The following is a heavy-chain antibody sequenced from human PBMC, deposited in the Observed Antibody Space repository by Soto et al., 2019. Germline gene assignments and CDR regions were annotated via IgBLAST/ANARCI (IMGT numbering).Heavy chain of an antibody. CDR3: VRGGGGGLFDQ. J-gene: IGHJ4*02. D-gene: IGHD2-15*01. Sequence: GGSLRLSCAGSGFTFGDSYMSWIRQAPGKGLEWLSYISPGSRYPAYADSVKGRFTISRDNAKRSLYLQMMSLTAEDTAIYYCVRGGGGGLFDQWCQGNRVSVS. CDR1: GFTFGDSY. CDR2: ISPGSRYP. V-gene: IGHV3-11*06.